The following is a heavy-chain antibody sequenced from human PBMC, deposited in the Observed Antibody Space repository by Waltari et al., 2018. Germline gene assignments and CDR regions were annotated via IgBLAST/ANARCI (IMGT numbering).Heavy chain of an antibody. CDR3: AREGHIDAFDI. V-gene: IGHV3-33*01. CDR1: GFTFSSYG. CDR2: IWYDGSNK. J-gene: IGHJ3*02. Sequence: QVQLVESGGGVVQPGRSLRLSCAASGFTFSSYGMHWVRQAPGKGLEWVAVIWYDGSNKYYADSVKGRFTISRDNSKNTLYLQMNSLRAEDTAVYYCAREGHIDAFDIWGQGTMVTVSS.